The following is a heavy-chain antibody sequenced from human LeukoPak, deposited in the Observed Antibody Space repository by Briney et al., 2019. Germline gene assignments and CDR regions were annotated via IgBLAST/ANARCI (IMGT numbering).Heavy chain of an antibody. CDR2: IYYSGST. CDR3: AREWTGSDYYYYGMDV. D-gene: IGHD1-14*01. V-gene: IGHV4-31*03. J-gene: IGHJ6*02. Sequence: SQTLSLTCTVSGGSISSGGYYWSWIRQHPGKGLEWIGYIYYSGSTHYNPSLKSRVTISVDTSKNQFSLKLSSVTAADTAVYYCAREWTGSDYYYYGMDVWGQGTTVTVSS. CDR1: GGSISSGGYY.